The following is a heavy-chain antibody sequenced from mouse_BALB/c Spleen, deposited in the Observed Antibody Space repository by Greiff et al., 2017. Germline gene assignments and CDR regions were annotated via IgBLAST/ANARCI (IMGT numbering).Heavy chain of an antibody. J-gene: IGHJ3*01. D-gene: IGHD1-1*01. Sequence: VQLQQPGAELVMPGASVKMSCKASGYTFTDYWMHWVKQRPGQGLEWIGAIDTSDSYTSYNQKFKGKATLTVDESSSTAYMQLSSLTSEDSAVYYCARGLLRSWFAYWGQGTLVTVSA. CDR3: ARGLLRSWFAY. CDR2: IDTSDSYT. CDR1: GYTFTDYW. V-gene: IGHV1-69*01.